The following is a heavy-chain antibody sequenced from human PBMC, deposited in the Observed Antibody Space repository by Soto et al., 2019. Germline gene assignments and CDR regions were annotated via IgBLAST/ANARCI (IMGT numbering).Heavy chain of an antibody. D-gene: IGHD3-16*02. J-gene: IGHJ6*02. Sequence: QLQLQESGPGLVKPSETLSLTCTVSGGSISSSSYYWGWIRQPPGKGLEWIGSIYYSGSTYYNPSLKSRVTISVDTSKNQFSLKLSSVTAADTAVYYCARQKTPVIPESESYYYYGMDVWGQGTTVTVSS. CDR1: GGSISSSSYY. CDR3: ARQKTPVIPESESYYYYGMDV. CDR2: IYYSGST. V-gene: IGHV4-39*01.